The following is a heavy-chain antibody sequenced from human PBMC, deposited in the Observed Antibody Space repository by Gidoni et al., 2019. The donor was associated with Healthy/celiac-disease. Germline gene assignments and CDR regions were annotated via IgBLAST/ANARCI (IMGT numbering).Heavy chain of an antibody. J-gene: IGHJ3*02. CDR1: GGPTSSSSYY. Sequence: QLQLQESGPGLVKPSETLSLTCTVPGGPTSSSSYYWGWIRQPQGQGLEWIGRIYYSVSTYYNPSLKTRVTIAVDTSKNQFSLKLSSLTAADTAVYYCASSPYYDFWSGYPGGAFDIWGQGTMVTVSS. V-gene: IGHV4-39*01. D-gene: IGHD3-3*01. CDR2: IYYSVST. CDR3: ASSPYYDFWSGYPGGAFDI.